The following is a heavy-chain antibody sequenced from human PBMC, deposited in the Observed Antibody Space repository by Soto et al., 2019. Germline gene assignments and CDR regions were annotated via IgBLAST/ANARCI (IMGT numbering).Heavy chain of an antibody. CDR1: GFTFSTSW. CDR3: ARDLNYGVSTVYYDVFDT. J-gene: IGHJ3*02. CDR2: MKGDGSKE. V-gene: IGHV3-7*01. Sequence: VQLVESGGGLVQPGGSLRLSCLASGFTFSTSWMTWVRQAPGKGLEWVANMKGDGSKENYVDSVKGRFTISRDNAKNSLFLQMNSLRDEATALYYWARDLNYGVSTVYYDVFDTWGQGTMVSVSP. D-gene: IGHD3-10*01.